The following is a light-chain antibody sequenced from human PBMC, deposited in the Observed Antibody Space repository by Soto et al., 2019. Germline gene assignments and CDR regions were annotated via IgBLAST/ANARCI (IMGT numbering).Light chain of an antibody. CDR2: SNI. Sequence: QSVLSQPPSASGTPGQTVTISCSGSRSNIGRKIVNWYQQVPGTAPKLLIYSNIQRPSEVPDRFSASKSGISASLAISGLQSDDEATYYCASWDDSLKSPVFGGGTKVTVL. J-gene: IGLJ3*02. V-gene: IGLV1-44*01. CDR1: RSNIGRKI. CDR3: ASWDDSLKSPV.